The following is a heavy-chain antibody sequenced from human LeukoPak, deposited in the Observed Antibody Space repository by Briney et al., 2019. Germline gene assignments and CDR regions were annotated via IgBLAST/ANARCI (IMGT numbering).Heavy chain of an antibody. CDR3: ARGGYYGSGNDFRFDP. Sequence: SETLSLTCTVSGGSISSYYWSWIRQPPGKGLEWIGYIYFSGSTNYKPSLKSRVTISVDTTKNQFSLKLSSVTAADTAVYYCARGGYYGSGNDFRFDPWGQGTLVTVSS. D-gene: IGHD3-10*01. CDR1: GGSISSYY. V-gene: IGHV4-59*01. CDR2: IYFSGST. J-gene: IGHJ5*02.